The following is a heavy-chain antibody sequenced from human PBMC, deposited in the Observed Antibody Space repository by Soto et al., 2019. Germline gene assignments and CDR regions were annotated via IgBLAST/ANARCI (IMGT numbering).Heavy chain of an antibody. D-gene: IGHD2-15*01. V-gene: IGHV4-59*01. Sequence: PSETLSLTCTVSSGSITNYYWTWIRQPPGKELEWIGYIHDSGSTHYNPSLKSRVTMSLDTSENQFSLRLNSVTAADTALYYCARAFAGFGAYWYFDLWGRGTLVTVSS. CDR1: SGSITNYY. J-gene: IGHJ2*01. CDR3: ARAFAGFGAYWYFDL. CDR2: IHDSGST.